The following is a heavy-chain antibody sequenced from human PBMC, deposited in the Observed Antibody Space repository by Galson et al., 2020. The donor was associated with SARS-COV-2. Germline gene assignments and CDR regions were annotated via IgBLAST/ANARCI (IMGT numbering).Heavy chain of an antibody. J-gene: IGHJ6*04. V-gene: IGHV3-30*02. CDR1: GFTFSSYG. CDR3: AKEAITYYDDSSGYPMDV. CDR2: IRYDGSNK. Sequence: GGSLRLSCAASGFTFSSYGMHWVRQAPGKGLEWVAFIRYDGSNKYYADSVKGRFTISRDNSKNTLYLQMNSLRAEDTAVYYCAKEAITYYDDSSGYPMDVWGKGTTVTISS. D-gene: IGHD3-22*01.